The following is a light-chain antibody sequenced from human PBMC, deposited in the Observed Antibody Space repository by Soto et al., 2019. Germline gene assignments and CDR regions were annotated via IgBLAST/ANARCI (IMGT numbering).Light chain of an antibody. CDR2: GAS. J-gene: IGKJ3*01. CDR1: QGISSF. V-gene: IGKV1-9*01. CDR3: QQLKSFPIA. Sequence: IQLTQSPSSLSASVGDRVTITCRASQGISSFLAWYQQKPGKAPKLLIYGASTLQSGVPSRFSGSGSGTDFTLTIGRLQHEDFATYYCQQLKSFPIAFGPRTKADIK.